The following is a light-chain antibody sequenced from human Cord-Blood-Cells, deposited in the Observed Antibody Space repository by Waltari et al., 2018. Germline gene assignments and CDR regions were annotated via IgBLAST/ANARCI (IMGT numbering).Light chain of an antibody. Sequence: DIQMTQSPSSLSASVGDRVTITCRASQSISSYLNWYQQKPGKAPKLLSYAASSLQSAVPSRFSGSGSGTDFTLTISSLQPEDFATYYCQQSYSTPYTFGQGTKLEIK. CDR3: QQSYSTPYT. CDR2: AAS. J-gene: IGKJ2*01. V-gene: IGKV1-39*01. CDR1: QSISSY.